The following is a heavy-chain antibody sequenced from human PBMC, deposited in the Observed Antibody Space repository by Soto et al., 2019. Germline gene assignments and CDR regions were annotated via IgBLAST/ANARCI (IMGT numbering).Heavy chain of an antibody. CDR3: GKDRCSSPRCYWTG. J-gene: IGHJ4*02. V-gene: IGHV3-23*01. CDR1: GFTFSSYA. CDR2: ISGSGGST. Sequence: EVQLLESGGGLVQPGGSLRLSCAASGFTFSSYAMSWVRQAPGKGLEWVSAISGSGGSTYYADSVKGRFTISRDNSKNALYLKMNGLRAEDRAVYYCGKDRCSSPRCYWTGWGQGALVTVS. D-gene: IGHD2-2*01.